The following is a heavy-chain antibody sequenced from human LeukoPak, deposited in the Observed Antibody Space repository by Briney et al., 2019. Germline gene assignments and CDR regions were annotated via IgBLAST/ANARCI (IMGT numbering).Heavy chain of an antibody. CDR2: LITSP. CDR1: GFTITNYA. D-gene: IGHD3-22*01. J-gene: IGHJ4*02. Sequence: GGSLRLSCAASGFTITNYAMSWVRQGPGKGRGWVSGLITSPRYADSARGRCTVSRDHSANTPYLQMNRLRAEDTAVYYCARGEVAVQYYFESWGQGTLVTVSS. CDR3: ARGEVAVQYYFES. V-gene: IGHV3-23*01.